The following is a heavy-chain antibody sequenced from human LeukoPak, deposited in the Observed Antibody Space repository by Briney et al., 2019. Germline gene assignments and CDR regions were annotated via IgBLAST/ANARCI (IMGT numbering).Heavy chain of an antibody. CDR3: ARSRTTNYYGMDV. J-gene: IGHJ6*02. Sequence: SETLSLTCAVYGGSFSGYYWSWIRQPPGKGLEWIGEINHSGSTNYNPSLKSRVTISVDTSKNQFSLKLSSVTAADTAVYYCARSRTTNYYGMDVWGQGTTVTVSS. CDR2: INHSGST. V-gene: IGHV4-34*01. CDR1: GGSFSGYY. D-gene: IGHD4-4*01.